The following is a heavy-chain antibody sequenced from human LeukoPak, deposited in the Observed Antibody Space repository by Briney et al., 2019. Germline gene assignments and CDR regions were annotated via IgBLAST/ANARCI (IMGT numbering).Heavy chain of an antibody. CDR1: GYSIGSGYY. D-gene: IGHD4-11*01. J-gene: IGHJ5*02. Sequence: PSETLSLTCTVSGYSIGSGYYWGWIRQPPGKGLEWIGSIYHSGSTYYNPSLKSRVTISVDTSKNQFSLKLSSVTAADTAVYYCARDSNIARFYLWGQGTLVTVSS. CDR3: ARDSNIARFYL. V-gene: IGHV4-38-2*02. CDR2: IYHSGST.